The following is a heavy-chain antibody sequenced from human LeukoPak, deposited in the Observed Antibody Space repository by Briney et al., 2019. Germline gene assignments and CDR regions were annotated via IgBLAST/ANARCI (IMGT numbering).Heavy chain of an antibody. Sequence: GGSLRLSCAASGFTFSSYAMSWVRQAPGKGLEWVSAISGSGGSTYYADSVKGRFTTSRDNSKNTLYLQMNSLRAEDTAVYYCARISSPKYYFDYWGQGTLVTVSS. CDR1: GFTFSSYA. CDR2: ISGSGGST. J-gene: IGHJ4*02. V-gene: IGHV3-23*01. D-gene: IGHD6-13*01. CDR3: ARISSPKYYFDY.